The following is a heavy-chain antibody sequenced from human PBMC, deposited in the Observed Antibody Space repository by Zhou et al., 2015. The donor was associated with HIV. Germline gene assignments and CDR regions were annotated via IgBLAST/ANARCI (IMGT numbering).Heavy chain of an antibody. Sequence: QVQLVQSGAEVKKSGASVKVSCKASGYTFTSYDISWVRQAPGQGLEWMGWISAYNYNTNYAQRVQGRVTMTTDTSTSTAYMELRSLRSDDTAVYYCARSRILWAGTDFDYWGRGKAWSPSPQ. D-gene: IGHD6-19*01. J-gene: IGHJ4*03. CDR3: ARSRILWAGTDFDY. CDR1: GYTFTSYD. V-gene: IGHV1-18*01. CDR2: ISAYNYNT.